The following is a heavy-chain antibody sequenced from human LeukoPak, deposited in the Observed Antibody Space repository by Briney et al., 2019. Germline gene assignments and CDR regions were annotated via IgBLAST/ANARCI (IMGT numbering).Heavy chain of an antibody. Sequence: GGSLRLSCAASGFTFSRHAMNWVRQAPGKGLEWVSGISGSGSGGSTYYADSVKGRFTISRDNSKNTLYLEMNSLRAEDTAVYYCAKFLAGVAVAGTDFDYWGQGTLVAVSS. J-gene: IGHJ4*02. V-gene: IGHV3-23*01. D-gene: IGHD6-19*01. CDR2: ISGSGSGGST. CDR1: GFTFSRHA. CDR3: AKFLAGVAVAGTDFDY.